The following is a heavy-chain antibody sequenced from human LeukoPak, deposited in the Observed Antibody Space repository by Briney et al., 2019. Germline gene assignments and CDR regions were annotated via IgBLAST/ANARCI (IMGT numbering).Heavy chain of an antibody. D-gene: IGHD3-16*01. Sequence: GGSLRPSCATSGFTFSTYIMNWVRQAPGKGLEWISYIISSSSVIYYADSVKGRFTISRDNAKSSLYLQMNSLRAEDTAVYYCARARPGYDTPPYYFDFWGQGTLVTVSS. V-gene: IGHV3-48*01. J-gene: IGHJ4*02. CDR2: IISSSSVI. CDR1: GFTFSTYI. CDR3: ARARPGYDTPPYYFDF.